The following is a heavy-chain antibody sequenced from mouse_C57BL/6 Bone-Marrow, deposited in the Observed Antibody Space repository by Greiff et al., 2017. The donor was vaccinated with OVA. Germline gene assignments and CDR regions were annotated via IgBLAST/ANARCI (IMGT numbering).Heavy chain of an antibody. CDR3: ARSAIYYDYDGAWFAY. CDR2: IYPRSGNT. D-gene: IGHD2-4*01. CDR1: GYTFTSYG. J-gene: IGHJ3*01. V-gene: IGHV1-81*01. Sequence: VQLQQSGAELARPGASVKLSCKASGYTFTSYGISWVKQRTGQGLAWIGEIYPRSGNTYYNEKFKGKATLTADRSSSTAYMELRSLTSEDSAVYFGARSAIYYDYDGAWFAYWGQGTLVTVSA.